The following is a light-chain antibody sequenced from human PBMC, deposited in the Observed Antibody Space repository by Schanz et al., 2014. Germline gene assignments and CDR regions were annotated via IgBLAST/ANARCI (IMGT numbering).Light chain of an antibody. V-gene: IGLV2-23*01. CDR3: SSYAGSNNLV. CDR1: NSDIGSYNL. Sequence: QSALTQPASVSGSPGQSITISCTGTNSDIGSYNLVSWYQQHPDKAPKLMIYEGSKRPSGVSNRFSGSKSGNTASLTISGLQAEDEADYYCSSYAGSNNLVFGGGTKLTVL. CDR2: EGS. J-gene: IGLJ2*01.